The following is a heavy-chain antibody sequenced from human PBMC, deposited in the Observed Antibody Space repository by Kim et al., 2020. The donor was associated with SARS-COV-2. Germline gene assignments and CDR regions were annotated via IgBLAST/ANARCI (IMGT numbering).Heavy chain of an antibody. J-gene: IGHJ6*02. D-gene: IGHD3-10*01. Sequence: SETLSLTCTVSGGSISSYYWSWIRQPPGKGLEWIGYIYYSGSTNYNPSLKSRVTISVDTSKNQFSLKLSSVTAADTAVYYCARYGSGRTYYYGMDVWGQGTTVTVSS. CDR1: GGSISSYY. V-gene: IGHV4-59*08. CDR2: IYYSGST. CDR3: ARYGSGRTYYYGMDV.